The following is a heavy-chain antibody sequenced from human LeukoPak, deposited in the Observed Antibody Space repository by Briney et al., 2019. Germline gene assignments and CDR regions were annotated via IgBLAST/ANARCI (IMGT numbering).Heavy chain of an antibody. J-gene: IGHJ4*02. Sequence: ASVTVPCKASGYTFTSYDVNWVRQATGQGLEWMGWVNPNSGNTAYAQNFQSRVTMTSDTSINTAYMELSSLRSEDTAVYYCARGAWTSSFDYWGQGTLVAVSS. CDR2: VNPNSGNT. CDR1: GYTFTSYD. CDR3: ARGAWTSSFDY. D-gene: IGHD6-6*01. V-gene: IGHV1-8*01.